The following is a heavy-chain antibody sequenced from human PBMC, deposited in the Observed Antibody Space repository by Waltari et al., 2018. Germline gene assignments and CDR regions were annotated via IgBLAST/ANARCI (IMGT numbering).Heavy chain of an antibody. Sequence: QVQLQESGPGLVKPSQTLSLTCPVSGASIRSGSSSGGGCRRPAGKGLEWIGRIYTSGGPKNNPSFKSRVVISIDTSKNQFSLKLSSVTAADTAVYYCARNRWEFRAEVGYYYDGLDVWGQGTAVTVSS. D-gene: IGHD1-26*01. CDR1: GASIRSGSSS. V-gene: IGHV4-61*02. J-gene: IGHJ6*02. CDR2: IYTSGGP. CDR3: ARNRWEFRAEVGYYYDGLDV.